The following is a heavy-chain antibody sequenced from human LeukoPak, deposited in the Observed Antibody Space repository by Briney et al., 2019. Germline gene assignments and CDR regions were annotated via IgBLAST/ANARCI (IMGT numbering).Heavy chain of an antibody. CDR3: ARADCSSSTCYLRRSWFDP. CDR1: GFTLSNYD. Sequence: GGSLRLSCAASGFTLSNYDMNWVRQAPGKGLEWVSSISSSSRYIYYKDSVRGRFTISRDDAKNSLYLEMNSLRAEDTAVYYCARADCSSSTCYLRRSWFDPWGQGTLVTVSS. J-gene: IGHJ5*02. V-gene: IGHV3-21*01. D-gene: IGHD2-2*01. CDR2: ISSSSRYI.